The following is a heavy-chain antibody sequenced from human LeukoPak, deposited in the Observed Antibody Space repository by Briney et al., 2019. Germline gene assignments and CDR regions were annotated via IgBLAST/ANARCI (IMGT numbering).Heavy chain of an antibody. CDR2: IFGGGGT. D-gene: IGHD3-16*01. Sequence: GGSLRLSCAASGFTVSSNYMAWVRQPPGKGLEWVSVIFGGGGTYYAGSVRGRFTISRDNSQNTLFLQMNSLRAEDTAVYYCAKDTNVFRVGNDAFDIWGQGTMVTVSS. CDR3: AKDTNVFRVGNDAFDI. V-gene: IGHV3-53*01. CDR1: GFTVSSNY. J-gene: IGHJ3*02.